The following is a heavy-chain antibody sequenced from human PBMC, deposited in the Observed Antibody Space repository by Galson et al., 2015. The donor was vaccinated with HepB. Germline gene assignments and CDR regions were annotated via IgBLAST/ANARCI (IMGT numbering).Heavy chain of an antibody. D-gene: IGHD4-17*01. Sequence: SLRLSCAASGFTFSDYHMSWIRQAPGKGLEWLSYISSSAIYTNYGDSVKGRFIISRDNAKNSLYLQIHSLRAEDTAVYYCARVADADYGDHSHFDYWGKGTLVTVSS. V-gene: IGHV3-11*06. J-gene: IGHJ4*02. CDR2: ISSSAIYT. CDR3: ARVADADYGDHSHFDY. CDR1: GFTFSDYH.